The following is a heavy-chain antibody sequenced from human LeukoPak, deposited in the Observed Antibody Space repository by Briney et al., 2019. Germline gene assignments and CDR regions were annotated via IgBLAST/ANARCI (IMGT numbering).Heavy chain of an antibody. Sequence: ASVKVSCKASGYTFTSYGISWVRQAPGQGLEWMGWISAYNGYTNYAQKLQGRVTMTTDTSTSTAYMELRSLRSDDTAVYYCARAESRSAIFGVVIWFDPWGQGTLVTVSS. CDR1: GYTFTSYG. V-gene: IGHV1-18*01. J-gene: IGHJ5*02. D-gene: IGHD3-3*01. CDR3: ARAESRSAIFGVVIWFDP. CDR2: ISAYNGYT.